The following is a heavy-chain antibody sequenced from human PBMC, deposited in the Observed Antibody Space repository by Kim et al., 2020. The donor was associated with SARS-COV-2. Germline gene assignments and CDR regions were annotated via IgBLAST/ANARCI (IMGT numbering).Heavy chain of an antibody. D-gene: IGHD6-19*01. V-gene: IGHV3-74*01. Sequence: GGSLRLSCAASGFTFSSYWMHWVRQAPGKGLVCISRIQSDGSTTNYADSVKGRFTISRDNTKNTLYLQMNSLRVEDTAVYYCVRSVRSSASMDYWGQG. CDR3: VRSVRSSASMDY. CDR1: GFTFSSYW. CDR2: IQSDGSTT. J-gene: IGHJ4*02.